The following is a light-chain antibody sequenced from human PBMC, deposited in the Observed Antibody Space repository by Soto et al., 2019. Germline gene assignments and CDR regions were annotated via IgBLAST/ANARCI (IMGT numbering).Light chain of an antibody. CDR3: QQYNTYALT. V-gene: IGKV1-5*01. Sequence: DIQMTQSPSTLSASVGDRVTITCRASQIIGTWLAWYQQKPGKAPKLLIYDASNLETGVPSRFSGSRSGTEFTLTISSLQPDDLATYYCQQYNTYALTFGGGTKVELK. J-gene: IGKJ4*01. CDR2: DAS. CDR1: QIIGTW.